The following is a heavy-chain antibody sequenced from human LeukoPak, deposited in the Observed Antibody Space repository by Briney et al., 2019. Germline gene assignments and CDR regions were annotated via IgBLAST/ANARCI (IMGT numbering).Heavy chain of an antibody. CDR2: ISAYNGNT. J-gene: IGHJ4*02. Sequence: ASVKVSCKASGYTFTSYGISWVRQAPGQGLEWMGWISAYNGNTNYAQKFQGRVTMTRDTSISTAYMELSRLRSDDTAVYYCVTGPPRYWGQGTLVTVSS. CDR3: VTGPPRY. CDR1: GYTFTSYG. V-gene: IGHV1-18*01.